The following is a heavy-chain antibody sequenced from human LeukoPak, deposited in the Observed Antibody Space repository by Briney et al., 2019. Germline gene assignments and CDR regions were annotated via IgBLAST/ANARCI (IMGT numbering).Heavy chain of an antibody. Sequence: GGSLRLSCAASGSTFSSHTMNWVRQAPGKGLEWNSYISSTSSVMYYADSVKGRFTISRDNAKNSLYLQMSSLRAEDTAVYYCARNLPAADYWGQGTLVTVSS. CDR3: ARNLPAADY. J-gene: IGHJ4*02. D-gene: IGHD2-2*01. CDR1: GSTFSSHT. V-gene: IGHV3-48*04. CDR2: ISSTSSVM.